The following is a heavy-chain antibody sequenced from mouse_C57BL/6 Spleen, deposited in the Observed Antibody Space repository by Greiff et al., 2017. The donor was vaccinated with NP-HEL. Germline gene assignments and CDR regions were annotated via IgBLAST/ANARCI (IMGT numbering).Heavy chain of an antibody. CDR3: ARYGYDGGFAY. CDR2: IYPSDSET. Sequence: QVQLQQSGAELVRPGSSVKLSCKASGYTFTSYWMDWVKQRPGQGLEWIGNIYPSDSETHYNQKFKDKATLTVDKSSSTAYMQLSSLTSEDSAVYYCARYGYDGGFAYWGQGTLVTVSA. J-gene: IGHJ3*01. D-gene: IGHD2-2*01. CDR1: GYTFTSYW. V-gene: IGHV1-61*01.